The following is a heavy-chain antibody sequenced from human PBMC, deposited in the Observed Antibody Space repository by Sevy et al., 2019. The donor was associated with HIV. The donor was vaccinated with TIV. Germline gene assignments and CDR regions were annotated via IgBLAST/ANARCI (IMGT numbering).Heavy chain of an antibody. CDR1: GGSISSYY. CDR3: ARDYGDHYYYYYYMDV. J-gene: IGHJ6*03. D-gene: IGHD4-17*01. V-gene: IGHV4-4*07. Sequence: SETLSLTCTVSGGSISSYYWSWIRQPAGKGLEWIGRIYTSGSTNYNPSLKSRVTMSVDTSKNQFSLKLSSVTAADTVVYYCARDYGDHYYYYYYMDVWGKGTTVTVSS. CDR2: IYTSGST.